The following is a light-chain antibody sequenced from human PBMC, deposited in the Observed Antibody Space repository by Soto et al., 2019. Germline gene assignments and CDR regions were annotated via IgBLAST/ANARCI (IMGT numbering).Light chain of an antibody. V-gene: IGKV3-20*01. Sequence: EIVLTQSPGTLSLSPGESATLSCRASQRVSTNDLAWYQQKPGRAPRLLIYGASSRVTGIPGRFSGSGSGTEVTLTISRLEHEDFAVYYCQQYGSSPSITFGQGTRLEIK. J-gene: IGKJ5*01. CDR3: QQYGSSPSIT. CDR2: GAS. CDR1: QRVSTND.